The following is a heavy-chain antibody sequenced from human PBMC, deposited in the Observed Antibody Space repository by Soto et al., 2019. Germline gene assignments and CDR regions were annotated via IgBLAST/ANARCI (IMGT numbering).Heavy chain of an antibody. CDR2: INTSNGDT. Sequence: HVQLVQSGDEVKKPGASVRVSCRASGYIFSSFGITWVRQAPGQGLEWLGWINTSNGDTNSAQKFQGRVTITTDTSTSTAYMELRSLISDDTAVYYCARGYCSFACCPLDFWGQGTLVTVSS. J-gene: IGHJ4*02. V-gene: IGHV1-18*01. CDR3: ARGYCSFACCPLDF. D-gene: IGHD2-15*01. CDR1: GYIFSSFG.